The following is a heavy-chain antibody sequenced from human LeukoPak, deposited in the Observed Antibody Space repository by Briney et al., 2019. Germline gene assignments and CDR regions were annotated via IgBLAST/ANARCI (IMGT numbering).Heavy chain of an antibody. V-gene: IGHV4-38-2*01. CDR2: IYHSGST. Sequence: SETLSLTCAVSGYSISSGYYWGWIRQPPGKGLERFGTIYHSGSTYYNPSLTSRPTISVATSKNQFSPRLNSVTAADLAVYYCVIVPYYYYYYMDVWGKGTTVTVSS. J-gene: IGHJ6*03. CDR1: GYSISSGYY. CDR3: VIVPYYYYYYMDV.